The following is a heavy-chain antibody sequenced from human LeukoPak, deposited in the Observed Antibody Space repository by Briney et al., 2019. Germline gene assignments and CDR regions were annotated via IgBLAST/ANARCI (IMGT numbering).Heavy chain of an antibody. J-gene: IGHJ6*02. CDR3: ARDSGWLGSYYYGMDV. V-gene: IGHV4-34*01. D-gene: IGHD6-19*01. Sequence: SETLSLTCAVYGGSFSGYYWSWIRQPPGKGLEWIGEINHSGSTNYNPSLKSRVTISVDTFKNQFSLKLSSVTAADTAVYYCARDSGWLGSYYYGMDVWGQGTTVTVSS. CDR2: INHSGST. CDR1: GGSFSGYY.